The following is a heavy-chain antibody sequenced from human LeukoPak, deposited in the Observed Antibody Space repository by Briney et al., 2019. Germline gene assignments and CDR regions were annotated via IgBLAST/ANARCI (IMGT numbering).Heavy chain of an antibody. Sequence: ASVKVSCKASGYTFTGYYMHWVRQAPGQGLEWMGWIKPNSGGTNYAQKFQGRVTMTRDTSISTAYMELSRLRSDDTAVYYCARVEDTAMVTSDYWGQGTLVTVSS. CDR2: IKPNSGGT. CDR1: GYTFTGYY. D-gene: IGHD5-18*01. V-gene: IGHV1-2*02. CDR3: ARVEDTAMVTSDY. J-gene: IGHJ4*02.